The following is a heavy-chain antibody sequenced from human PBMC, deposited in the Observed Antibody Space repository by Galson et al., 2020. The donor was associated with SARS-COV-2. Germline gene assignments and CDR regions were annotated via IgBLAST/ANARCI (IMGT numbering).Heavy chain of an antibody. CDR3: AGQHGSITIFGVVTRYFDL. V-gene: IGHV4-39*01. Sequence: TSETLSLTCTVSGGSISSSSYYWGWIRQPPGKGLEWIGSIYYSGSTYYNPSLKSRVTIPVDTSKNQFSLKLSSVTAADTAVYYCAGQHGSITIFGVVTRYFDLWGRGTLVTVSS. J-gene: IGHJ2*01. CDR1: GGSISSSSYY. D-gene: IGHD3-3*01. CDR2: IYYSGST.